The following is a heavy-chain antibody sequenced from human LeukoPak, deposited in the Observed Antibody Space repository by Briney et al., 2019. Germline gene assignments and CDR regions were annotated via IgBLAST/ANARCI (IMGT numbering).Heavy chain of an antibody. D-gene: IGHD3-22*01. Sequence: PSETLSLTCTVSGDSISSTSHYWGWIRQPPGKGLEWIAYMYYSGSTYYNPSLKSRVTMSADTSKNQLSLKLSSVTAADTAVYYCARPYYYDSRIDPWGQGILVTVSS. CDR1: GDSISSTSHY. CDR2: MYYSGST. CDR3: ARPYYYDSRIDP. V-gene: IGHV4-30-4*08. J-gene: IGHJ5*02.